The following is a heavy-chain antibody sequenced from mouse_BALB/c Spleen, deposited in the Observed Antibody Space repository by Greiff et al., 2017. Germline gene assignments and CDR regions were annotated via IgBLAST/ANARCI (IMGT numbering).Heavy chain of an antibody. CDR1: GYAFSSYW. Sequence: QVQLQQSGAELVRPGSSVKISCKASGYAFSSYWMNWVKQRPGQGLEWIGQIYPGDGDTNYNGKFKGKATLTADKSSSTAYMQLSSLTSEDSAVYFCARPDSLLRLRGWYFDVWGAGTTVTVSS. CDR3: ARPDSLLRLRGWYFDV. D-gene: IGHD1-2*01. J-gene: IGHJ1*01. CDR2: IYPGDGDT. V-gene: IGHV1-80*01.